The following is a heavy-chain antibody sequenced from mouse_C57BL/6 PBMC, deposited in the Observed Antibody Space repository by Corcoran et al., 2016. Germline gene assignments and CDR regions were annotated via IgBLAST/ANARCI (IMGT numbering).Heavy chain of an antibody. Sequence: EAQLEQSVAELVRPGASVKLSCTASGFNIRNTYMHWVKQRPEQGLEWIGRIDPANGNTKYAPKFQGKATITADTSYNTAYLQLSSLTSEDTAIYYCARGYYGSEDDYFDYWGQGTTLTVSS. J-gene: IGHJ2*01. V-gene: IGHV14-3*01. CDR3: ARGYYGSEDDYFDY. CDR2: IDPANGNT. D-gene: IGHD1-1*01. CDR1: GFNIRNTY.